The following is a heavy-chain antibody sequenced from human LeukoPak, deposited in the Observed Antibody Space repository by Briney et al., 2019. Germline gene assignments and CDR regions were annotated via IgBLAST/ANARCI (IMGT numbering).Heavy chain of an antibody. D-gene: IGHD4-17*01. V-gene: IGHV3-53*01. CDR2: IYSDNT. CDR3: ARDTFGYGDSFDY. CDR1: GFTVSSNS. J-gene: IGHJ4*02. Sequence: PGGSLRLSCTVSGFTVSSNSMSWVRQAPGKGLEWVSFIYSDNTHYSDSVKGRFTISRDNSKNTLYLQMNSLRAEDTAVYYCARDTFGYGDSFDYWGQGTLVTVSS.